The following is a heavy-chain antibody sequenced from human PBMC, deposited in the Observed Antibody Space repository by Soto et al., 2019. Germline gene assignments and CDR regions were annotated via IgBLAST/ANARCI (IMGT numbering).Heavy chain of an antibody. Sequence: PSETLSLTCAVYGGSFSGYYWSWIRQPPGKGLEWIGEINHSGSTNYNPSLKSRVTISVDTSKNQFSLKLSSVTAADTAVYYCARVAQWLVLWTHWYLDLWGRGTVVTVYS. CDR3: ARVAQWLVLWTHWYLDL. CDR1: GGSFSGYY. CDR2: INHSGST. J-gene: IGHJ2*01. D-gene: IGHD6-19*01. V-gene: IGHV4-34*01.